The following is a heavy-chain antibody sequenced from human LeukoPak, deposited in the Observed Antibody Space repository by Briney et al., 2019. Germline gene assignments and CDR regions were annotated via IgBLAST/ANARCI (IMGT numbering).Heavy chain of an antibody. CDR1: GYTFTGYY. CDR2: INPNSGGT. V-gene: IGHV1-2*02. D-gene: IGHD3-22*01. Sequence: ASVKVSCEASGYTFTGYYMHWVRQAPGQGLEWMGWINPNSGGTNYAQKFQGRVTMTRDTSISTAYMELSRLRSDDTAVYYCARVVGPGSGCFDYWGQGTLVTVSS. CDR3: ARVVGPGSGCFDY. J-gene: IGHJ4*02.